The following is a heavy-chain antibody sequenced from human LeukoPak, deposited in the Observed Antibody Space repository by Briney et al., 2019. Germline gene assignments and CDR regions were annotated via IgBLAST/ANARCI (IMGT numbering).Heavy chain of an antibody. D-gene: IGHD3-9*01. CDR3: ASLQYYDILTGWEDRVIDY. CDR1: GYTFTSYA. Sequence: GASVKVSYKTSGYTFTSYAMNWLRQAPGQGLEWMGGIIPIFGTANYAQKFQGRVTITADESTSTACMELSSLRSEDTAVYYCASLQYYDILTGWEDRVIDYWGQGTLVTVSS. J-gene: IGHJ4*02. V-gene: IGHV1-69*13. CDR2: IIPIFGTA.